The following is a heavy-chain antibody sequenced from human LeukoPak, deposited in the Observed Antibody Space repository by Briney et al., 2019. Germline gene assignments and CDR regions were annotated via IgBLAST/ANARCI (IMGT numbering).Heavy chain of an antibody. V-gene: IGHV3-53*01. Sequence: GGSLRLSCAASGFTVSSNYMSWVRQAPGKGLEWVSVIYSGGSTYYADSVKGRFTISRDNSKNTLYLQMNSLRAEDTAVYYCATGTSSSPAGGVDYWGQGTLVTVSS. CDR3: ATGTSSSPAGGVDY. J-gene: IGHJ4*02. CDR1: GFTVSSNY. D-gene: IGHD6-6*01. CDR2: IYSGGST.